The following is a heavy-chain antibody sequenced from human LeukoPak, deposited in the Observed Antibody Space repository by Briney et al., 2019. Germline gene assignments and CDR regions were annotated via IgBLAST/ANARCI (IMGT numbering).Heavy chain of an antibody. CDR2: IRKDGGDR. CDR3: TREDGFGSAFSY. Sequence: PGGSLRLSCAASGFTFSNYWMTWVRQAPGKGLEWVANIRKDGGDRHYVDSVKGRFTVSRDNAKSSLYLQMNSLRAEDTAVYHCTREDGFGSAFSYWGQGTLVTVSS. CDR1: GFTFSNYW. J-gene: IGHJ1*01. D-gene: IGHD3-10*01. V-gene: IGHV3-7*01.